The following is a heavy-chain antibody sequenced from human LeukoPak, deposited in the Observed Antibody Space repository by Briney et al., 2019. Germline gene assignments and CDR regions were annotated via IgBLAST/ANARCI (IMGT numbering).Heavy chain of an antibody. J-gene: IGHJ6*03. V-gene: IGHV1-2*02. Sequence: GASVKVSCKASGYTFTGYYMHWVRQAPGQGLEWMGWINPNSGGTNYAQKFQGRVTMTRDTSISTAYMELSRLRSDDTAVYYCARGPIIDIVIVPAADDYYYMDVWGKRTTVTVSS. D-gene: IGHD2-2*01. CDR2: INPNSGGT. CDR3: ARGPIIDIVIVPAADDYYYMDV. CDR1: GYTFTGYY.